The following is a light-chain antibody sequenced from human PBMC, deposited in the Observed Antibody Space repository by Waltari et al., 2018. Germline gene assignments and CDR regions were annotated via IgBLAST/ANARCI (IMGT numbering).Light chain of an antibody. CDR2: DTS. Sequence: EIVMTQSPATLSMSPGERATLSCRASQSISTNLAWYQQRPGQAPRRLIYDTSTRATGIPVKFSGSGSGTEFTLTISDLQPEDFAVYYCQQYNNWPPLYTVGQGTKLDIK. V-gene: IGKV3-15*01. CDR3: QQYNNWPPLYT. J-gene: IGKJ2*01. CDR1: QSISTN.